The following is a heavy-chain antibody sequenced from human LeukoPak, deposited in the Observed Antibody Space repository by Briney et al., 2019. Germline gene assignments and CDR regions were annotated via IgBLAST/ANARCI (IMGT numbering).Heavy chain of an antibody. CDR3: AREYYDTRAYYYYYGMDV. CDR1: GGTFSSYA. V-gene: IGHV1-69*01. CDR2: IIPIFGTA. D-gene: IGHD3-9*01. Sequence: SVKVSCKASGGTFSSYAISWVRQAPGQGLEWMGGIIPIFGTANYAQKFQGRVTITADESTSTAYMELSSLRSEDTAVYYCAREYYDTRAYYYYYGMDVWGQGTTVTVSS. J-gene: IGHJ6*02.